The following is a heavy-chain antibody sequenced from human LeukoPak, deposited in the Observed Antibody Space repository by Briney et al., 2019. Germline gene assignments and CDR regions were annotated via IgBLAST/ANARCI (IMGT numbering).Heavy chain of an antibody. V-gene: IGHV4-61*01. CDR2: IYYSGST. D-gene: IGHD6-13*01. CDR1: GDSVSSGSYY. Sequence: SETLSLTCTVSGDSVSSGSYYWSWIRQPPGKGLEWIGYIYYSGSTNYYPSLKSRVTISVDRSKNQFSLKLSSVTAADTAVYYCARDNGRYSSSWNFDYWGQGTLVTVSS. CDR3: ARDNGRYSSSWNFDY. J-gene: IGHJ4*02.